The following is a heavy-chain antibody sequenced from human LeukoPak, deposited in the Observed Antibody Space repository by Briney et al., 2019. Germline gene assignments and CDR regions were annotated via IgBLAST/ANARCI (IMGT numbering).Heavy chain of an antibody. CDR3: AKVSWICGGDCLGNDY. D-gene: IGHD2-21*02. J-gene: IGHJ4*02. V-gene: IGHV3-23*01. Sequence: GGSLRLSCAVSGFTFSGFWVSWSRQAPGKGLEWVSAISGSGGSTYYAGSVKGRFTISRDNSKNTLYLQMNSLRAEDTAVYYCAKVSWICGGDCLGNDYWGQGTLVTVSS. CDR2: ISGSGGST. CDR1: GFTFSGFW.